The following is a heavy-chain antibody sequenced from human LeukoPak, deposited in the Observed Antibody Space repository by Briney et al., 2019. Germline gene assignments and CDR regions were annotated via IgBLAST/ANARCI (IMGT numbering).Heavy chain of an antibody. CDR2: INPSGGST. D-gene: IGHD6-13*01. J-gene: IGHJ4*02. CDR1: GYTFTSYY. CDR3: AREVRRQLVLFDY. V-gene: IGHV1-46*01. Sequence: ASVKVSCKASGYTFTSYYMHWVRQAPGQGLEWMGIINPSGGSTSYAQKFQGRVTMTRDTSISTAYMELSRLRSDDTAVYYCAREVRRQLVLFDYWGQGTLVTVSS.